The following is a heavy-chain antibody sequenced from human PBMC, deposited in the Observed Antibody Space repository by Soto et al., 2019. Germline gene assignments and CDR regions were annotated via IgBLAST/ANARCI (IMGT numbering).Heavy chain of an antibody. D-gene: IGHD6-6*01. CDR1: GYTFTSYG. Sequence: GASVKVSCKASGYTFTSYGISWVRQAPGQGLEWMGWISAYNGNTNYAQKLQGRVTMTTDTSTSTAYMELRSLRSDDTAVYYCARDILYSSSSNYYYGMDVWGQGTTVTV. V-gene: IGHV1-18*01. J-gene: IGHJ6*02. CDR3: ARDILYSSSSNYYYGMDV. CDR2: ISAYNGNT.